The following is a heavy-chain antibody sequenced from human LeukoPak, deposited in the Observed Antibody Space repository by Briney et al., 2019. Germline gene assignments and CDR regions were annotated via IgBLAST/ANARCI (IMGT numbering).Heavy chain of an antibody. CDR3: AKGTSPVLSRNCFDP. CDR2: LSGIGCST. Sequence: GGSLRLSCAASGFTFNSYAMSWVRQAPGKGLEWVSGLSGIGCSTYYADSVKGRFTISRDNSKNTLYLKMNSLRDEDTAVYYCAKGTSPVLSRNCFDPWGQGTLVTVSS. CDR1: GFTFNSYA. V-gene: IGHV3-23*01. J-gene: IGHJ5*02. D-gene: IGHD6-13*01.